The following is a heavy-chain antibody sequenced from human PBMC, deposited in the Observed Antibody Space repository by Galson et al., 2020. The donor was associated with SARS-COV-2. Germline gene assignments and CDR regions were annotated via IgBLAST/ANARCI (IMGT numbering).Heavy chain of an antibody. J-gene: IGHJ4*02. CDR2: VYYSGTT. D-gene: IGHD6-19*01. CDR3: ARRLVPTVRKGGSFDY. V-gene: IGHV4-39*07. Sequence: SETLSLTCTVSGGSINSANYYWGWIRQTPGKGLECIGDVYYSGTTYYNPSLESRVTMSIDTSTDQFSLKLDSVSAADTAVYYCARRLVPTVRKGGSFDYWGQGILVTVS. CDR1: GGSINSANYY.